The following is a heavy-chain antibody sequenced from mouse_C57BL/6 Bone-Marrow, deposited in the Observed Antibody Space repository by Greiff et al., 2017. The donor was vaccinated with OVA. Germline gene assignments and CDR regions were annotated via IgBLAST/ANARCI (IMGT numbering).Heavy chain of an antibody. V-gene: IGHV1-50*01. CDR1: GYTFTSYW. CDR2: IDPSDSYT. J-gene: IGHJ3*01. CDR3: ARSEFAY. Sequence: KQPGAELVKPGASVKLSCKASGYTFTSYWMQWVKQRPGQGLEWIGEIDPSDSYTNYHQKFKGKATLTVDTSSSTAYMQLSSLTSEDSAVYYCARSEFAYGGQGTLVTVSA.